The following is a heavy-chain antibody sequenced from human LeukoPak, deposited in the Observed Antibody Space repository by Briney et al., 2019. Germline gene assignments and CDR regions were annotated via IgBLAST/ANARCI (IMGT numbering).Heavy chain of an antibody. Sequence: SETLSLTCTVSGGSFTYSTYFWAWIRQPPGKGLKWIGTIYYSGSTYYNPSLKSRVTISVDTSKNQFSLRLSSVTAADTAVYYCARHPDSSGYFLFDYWGQGTLVTVSS. V-gene: IGHV4-39*01. D-gene: IGHD3-22*01. CDR1: GGSFTYSTYF. J-gene: IGHJ4*02. CDR2: IYYSGST. CDR3: ARHPDSSGYFLFDY.